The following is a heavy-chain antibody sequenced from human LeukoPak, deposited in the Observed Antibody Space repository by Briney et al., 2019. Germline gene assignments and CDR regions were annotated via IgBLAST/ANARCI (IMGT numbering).Heavy chain of an antibody. V-gene: IGHV3-53*01. CDR1: GFTVSGNY. D-gene: IGHD3-3*01. Sequence: GGSLRLSCAASGFTVSGNYMSWVRKAPGKGLEWVSVVYGGGSTYYVDSVKGRFTISRDNSKNTLYLQMNSLRAEDTAVYYCAKGWEKNYDFWSVPFDPWGQGTLVTVSS. J-gene: IGHJ5*02. CDR3: AKGWEKNYDFWSVPFDP. CDR2: VYGGGST.